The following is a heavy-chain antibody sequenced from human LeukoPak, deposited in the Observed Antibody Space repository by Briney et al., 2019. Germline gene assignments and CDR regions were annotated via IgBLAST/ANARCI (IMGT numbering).Heavy chain of an antibody. CDR1: GYTFTSYA. CDR3: ARVSREVGSSVVVAATQFDP. V-gene: IGHV7-4-1*02. Sequence: ASVKVSCTASGYTFTSYAMNWVRQAPGQGLEWMGWINTNTGNPTYAQGFTGRFVFSLDTSVSTAYLQISSLKAEDTAVYYCARVSREVGSSVVVAATQFDPWGQGTLVTVSS. J-gene: IGHJ5*02. D-gene: IGHD2-15*01. CDR2: INTNTGNP.